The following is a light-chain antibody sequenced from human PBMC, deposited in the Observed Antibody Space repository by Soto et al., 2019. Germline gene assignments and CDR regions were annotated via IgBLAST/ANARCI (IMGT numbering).Light chain of an antibody. Sequence: SYELTQPPSVSVAPGKTARLTCGGNNIGSKSVHWYQQKPGQAPVLGIYYDSDRPSGIPERFSGSHSGNTATLTISRVEAGDEADYYCQVLDSSSDHAVFGGGTKLTVL. CDR2: YDS. V-gene: IGLV3-21*04. CDR3: QVLDSSSDHAV. CDR1: NIGSKS. J-gene: IGLJ7*01.